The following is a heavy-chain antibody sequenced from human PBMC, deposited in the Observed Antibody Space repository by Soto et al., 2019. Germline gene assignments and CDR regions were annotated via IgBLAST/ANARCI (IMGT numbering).Heavy chain of an antibody. Sequence: QVQVVQSGAEVKKPGSSVKVSCKASGDTFYNYAISWVRQAPGRGLEWMGGLIPIFGTANYAHKFQGRVTITAYDSASTAYMELSSVRSEDTAVYYCARTYSSASWGRYYYYYYGMDVWGQGTTVTVSS. CDR2: LIPIFGTA. CDR3: ARTYSSASWGRYYYYYYGMDV. V-gene: IGHV1-69*01. CDR1: GDTFYNYA. D-gene: IGHD6-6*01. J-gene: IGHJ6*02.